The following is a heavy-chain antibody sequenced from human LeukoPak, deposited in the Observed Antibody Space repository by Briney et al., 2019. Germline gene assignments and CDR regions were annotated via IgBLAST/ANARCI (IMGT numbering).Heavy chain of an antibody. Sequence: GGSLRLSCAASGFTFSDAWMAWVRQAPGKGLEWVGRIKSKTAGELTDYAAPVQGRFTISRDDSKNTLHLQMNSLKTEDTAVYYCARVCYETSDCGPWGQGTLVTVSS. CDR3: ARVCYETSDCGP. CDR1: GFTFSDAW. J-gene: IGHJ5*02. V-gene: IGHV3-15*01. CDR2: IKSKTAGELT. D-gene: IGHD2-21*02.